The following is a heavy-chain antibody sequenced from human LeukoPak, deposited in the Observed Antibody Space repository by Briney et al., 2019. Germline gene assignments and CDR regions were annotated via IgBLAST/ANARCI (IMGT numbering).Heavy chain of an antibody. CDR3: AIRPTEVKGPFQY. CDR2: IAYSGGNT. J-gene: IGHJ4*02. V-gene: IGHV3-23*01. CDR1: GLTFSSQA. D-gene: IGHD4-23*01. Sequence: GGSLRLSCAASGLTFSSQAMGWVRQGPGKGLEWVSAIAYSGGNTYYADSVRGRFTISRDNSRNTLYLQMSSLRVEDTAIYYCAIRPTEVKGPFQYWGQGTQVTVSS.